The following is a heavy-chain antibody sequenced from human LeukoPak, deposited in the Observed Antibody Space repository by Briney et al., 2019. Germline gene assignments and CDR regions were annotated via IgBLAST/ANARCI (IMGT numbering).Heavy chain of an antibody. V-gene: IGHV4-34*01. CDR1: GGSFSGYY. CDR3: ARASHDYGDYSHFDY. CDR2: IYHSGST. D-gene: IGHD4-17*01. Sequence: SETLSLTCAVYGGSFSGYYWSWIRQPPGKGLEWIGEIYHSGSTNYNPSLKTRVTISVDKSKNQFSLRLSSVTAADTAVYYCARASHDYGDYSHFDYWGQGTLVTVSS. J-gene: IGHJ4*02.